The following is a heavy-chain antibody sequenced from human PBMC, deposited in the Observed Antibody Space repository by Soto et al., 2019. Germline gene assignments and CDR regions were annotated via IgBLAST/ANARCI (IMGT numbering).Heavy chain of an antibody. J-gene: IGHJ4*02. CDR2: IWYDGSNK. V-gene: IGHV3-33*01. CDR3: SRDPDHDYGGNSSY. CDR1: GFTFSSYG. D-gene: IGHD4-17*01. Sequence: PGGSLRLSCAASGFTFSSYGMHWVRQAPGKGLEWVAVIWYDGSNKYYADSVKGRFTISRDNSKNTLYLQMNSLRAEDTAVYYCSRDPDHDYGGNSSYWGQGTLVTISS.